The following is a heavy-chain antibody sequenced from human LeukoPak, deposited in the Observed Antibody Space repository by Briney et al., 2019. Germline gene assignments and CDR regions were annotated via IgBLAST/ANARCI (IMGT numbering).Heavy chain of an antibody. CDR1: GGSISSGGYS. CDR2: IYHSGST. CDR3: ARLSGGYDFDY. J-gene: IGHJ4*02. D-gene: IGHD5-12*01. Sequence: SETLSLTCAVSGGSISSGGYSWSWIRQPPGKGLEWIGYIYHSGSTYCNPSLKSRVTISVDTSKNQFSLKLSSVTAADTAVYYCARLSGGYDFDYWGQGTLVTVSS. V-gene: IGHV4-30-2*02.